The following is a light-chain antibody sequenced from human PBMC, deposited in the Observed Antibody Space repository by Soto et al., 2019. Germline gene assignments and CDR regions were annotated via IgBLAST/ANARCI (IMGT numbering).Light chain of an antibody. CDR3: QQYNNWPRT. CDR2: GAS. Sequence: DIQMTQSPSSLSASLGDRVTITCRASQAIKNQLAWYQQKSGKVPKLLIYGASTRATGIPARFSGSGSGTEFTLTISSLQSEDFAVYYCQQYNNWPRTFGQGTKVDIK. J-gene: IGKJ1*01. V-gene: IGKV1-27*01. CDR1: QAIKNQ.